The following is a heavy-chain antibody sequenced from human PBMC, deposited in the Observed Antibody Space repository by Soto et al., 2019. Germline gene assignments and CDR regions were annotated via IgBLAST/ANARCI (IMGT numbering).Heavy chain of an antibody. CDR1: GFDFCDPE. V-gene: IGHV3-48*03. D-gene: IGHD3-10*01. Sequence: GGALRLSCAAPGFDFCDPEMNWVRPAPGEGVEWGSYISRSGSATNQADPVKGRFTNSRDNAKNSVQPQMNSLRDEDQAVYYWASWYYPADYWGQGTLVTGPS. CDR2: ISRSGSAT. J-gene: IGHJ4*01. CDR3: ASWYYPADY.